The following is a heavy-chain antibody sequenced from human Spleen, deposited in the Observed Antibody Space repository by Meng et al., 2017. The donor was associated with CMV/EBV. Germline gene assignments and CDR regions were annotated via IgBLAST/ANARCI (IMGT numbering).Heavy chain of an antibody. D-gene: IGHD3-10*01. Sequence: VQLGRSGAGVKKPGSSVTVYCNAAGGIFSSYAISWVRQAPGQGLEWMGGIIPIFGTANYAQKFQGRVTITADESTSTAYMELSSLRSEDTAVHYCARERSGYFDYWGQGTLVTVSS. CDR2: IIPIFGTA. CDR1: GGIFSSYA. CDR3: ARERSGYFDY. V-gene: IGHV1-69*12. J-gene: IGHJ4*02.